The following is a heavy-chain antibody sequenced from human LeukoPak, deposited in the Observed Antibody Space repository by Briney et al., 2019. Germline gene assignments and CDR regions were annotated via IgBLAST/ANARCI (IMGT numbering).Heavy chain of an antibody. V-gene: IGHV4-59*08. J-gene: IGHJ3*02. Sequence: SETLSLTCTVSGGSISSYYWSWVRQPPGKGLGWIGYIYYSGGTNYNPSLKSRVTISVDTSKNQFSLKLSSVTAADTAVYYCARLWDDAFDIWGQGTMVTVSS. CDR2: IYYSGGT. CDR1: GGSISSYY. D-gene: IGHD3-16*01. CDR3: ARLWDDAFDI.